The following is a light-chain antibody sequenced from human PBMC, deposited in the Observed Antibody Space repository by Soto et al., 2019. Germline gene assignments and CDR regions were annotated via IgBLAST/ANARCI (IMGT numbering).Light chain of an antibody. CDR1: SSDVGGYNY. CDR3: SSYTSSSTLV. CDR2: DVS. Sequence: QSALTQPASVSGSPGQSITISCTGTSSDVGGYNYVSWYQQHPGNAPKLMIYDVSNRPSGVSNRFSGSKSGNTASLTISGLQAEDEADYYFSSYTSSSTLVFGGGTKLTVL. J-gene: IGLJ2*01. V-gene: IGLV2-14*01.